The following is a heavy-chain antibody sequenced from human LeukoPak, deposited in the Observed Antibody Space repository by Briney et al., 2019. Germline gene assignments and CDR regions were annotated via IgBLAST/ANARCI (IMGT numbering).Heavy chain of an antibody. J-gene: IGHJ4*02. Sequence: GGSLRLSCAASGFTFSSHSMNWVRQAPGKGLEWISYIDSSSSSIYYADSVKGRFTISRDNAKNSLYLQMNSLRDEDTAVYYCARGSSVRGVMDYWGQGTLVTVSS. CDR2: IDSSSSSI. D-gene: IGHD3-10*01. V-gene: IGHV3-48*02. CDR3: ARGSSVRGVMDY. CDR1: GFTFSSHS.